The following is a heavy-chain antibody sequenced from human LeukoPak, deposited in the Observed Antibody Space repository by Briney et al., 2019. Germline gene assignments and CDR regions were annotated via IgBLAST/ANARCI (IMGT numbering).Heavy chain of an antibody. Sequence: ASVKVSCKASGYTFTGYYMHWVRQAPGQGLEWMGWINPNSGGTNYAQKFQGRVTMTRDTSISTAYMELSRLRSDDTAVYYCASGDCAFSYGPYYYYGMDVWGQGTPVTVSS. V-gene: IGHV1-2*02. J-gene: IGHJ6*02. D-gene: IGHD2-21*01. CDR3: ASGDCAFSYGPYYYYGMDV. CDR2: INPNSGGT. CDR1: GYTFTGYY.